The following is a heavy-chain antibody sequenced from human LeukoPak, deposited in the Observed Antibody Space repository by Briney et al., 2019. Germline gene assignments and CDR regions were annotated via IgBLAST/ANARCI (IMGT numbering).Heavy chain of an antibody. D-gene: IGHD2-21*02. CDR1: GFTFGSYA. V-gene: IGHV3-23*01. Sequence: GGSLRLSCAASGFTFGSYAMTWVRQAPGKGLEWVSAIGGRGDNTYYADSVRGRFTISRDNSKSTLYLQMNSLRAEDTAIYYCAKNGGDSYGTGHFDYWGQGTLVTVSS. J-gene: IGHJ4*02. CDR3: AKNGGDSYGTGHFDY. CDR2: IGGRGDNT.